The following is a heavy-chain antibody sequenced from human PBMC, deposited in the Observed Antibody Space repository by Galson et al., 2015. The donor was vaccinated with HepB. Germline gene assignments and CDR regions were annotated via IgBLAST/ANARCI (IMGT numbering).Heavy chain of an antibody. D-gene: IGHD2-21*01. V-gene: IGHV5-51*01. CDR1: GYSFSTHW. CDR2: IYPGDSDT. J-gene: IGHJ4*02. Sequence: QSGAEVKKPGESLKISCQASGYSFSTHWIGWVRQVPGQGLEWLGIIYPGDSDTKYSPAFQGHVTISVDRSVTSAYLQWTSLKVPDTATYFCARQADIVAPFDYWGQGTPVTVSS. CDR3: ARQADIVAPFDY.